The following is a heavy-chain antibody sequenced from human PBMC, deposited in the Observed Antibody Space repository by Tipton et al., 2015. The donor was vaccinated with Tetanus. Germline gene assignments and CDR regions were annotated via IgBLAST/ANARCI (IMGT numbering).Heavy chain of an antibody. CDR2: ISGSGGST. CDR1: GFTFSSYA. D-gene: IGHD6-13*01. CDR3: ARTPGPAAEGHAFDI. Sequence: SLRLSCAASGFTFSSYAMSWVRQAPGKGLEWVSAISGSGGSTYYADSVKGRFTISRDDSKSTLYLQMNSLRAEDTAVYYCARTPGPAAEGHAFDIWGQGTMVTVSS. J-gene: IGHJ3*02. V-gene: IGHV3-23*01.